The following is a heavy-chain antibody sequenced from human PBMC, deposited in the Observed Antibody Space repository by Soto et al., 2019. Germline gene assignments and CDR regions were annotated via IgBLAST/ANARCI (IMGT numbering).Heavy chain of an antibody. CDR3: ARGWGLLGYCGGDCYWYFDL. D-gene: IGHD2-21*02. V-gene: IGHV1-69*01. Sequence: QVQLVQSGAEVKKPGSSVKVSCKASGGTFSSYAISWVRQAPGQGLEWMGGIIPIFGTANYAQTLQGSVTITEDESTRTACMELGSLRSADTAVYYCARGWGLLGYCGGDCYWYFDLWGRGTLVTVSS. CDR1: GGTFSSYA. CDR2: IIPIFGTA. J-gene: IGHJ2*01.